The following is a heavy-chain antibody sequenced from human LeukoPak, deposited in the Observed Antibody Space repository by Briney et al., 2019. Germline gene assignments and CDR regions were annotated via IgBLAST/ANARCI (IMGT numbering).Heavy chain of an antibody. Sequence: GGSLRLSCAASGFTFSSYAMSWVRQAPGKGLEWVSAISGSGGSTYYADSVKGRFTISRDNSKNTLYLQMNSLRAEDTAVYYCAKVARFLEWLLLTNNWFDPWGQGTLVTASS. V-gene: IGHV3-23*01. J-gene: IGHJ5*02. CDR3: AKVARFLEWLLLTNNWFDP. CDR2: ISGSGGST. CDR1: GFTFSSYA. D-gene: IGHD3-3*01.